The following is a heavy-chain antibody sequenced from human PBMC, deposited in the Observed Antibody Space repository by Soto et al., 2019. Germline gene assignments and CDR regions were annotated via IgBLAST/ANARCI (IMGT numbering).Heavy chain of an antibody. J-gene: IGHJ5*02. CDR3: ARDSIAADHFDP. CDR1: GGSISSSNW. CDR2: IYHSGST. V-gene: IGHV4-4*02. D-gene: IGHD6-13*01. Sequence: PSETLSLTCAVSGGSISSSNWWSWVRQPPGKGPEWIGEIYHSGSTNYNPSLKSRVTISVDKSKNQFSLKLSSVTAADTAVYYCARDSIAADHFDPWGQGTLVTVSS.